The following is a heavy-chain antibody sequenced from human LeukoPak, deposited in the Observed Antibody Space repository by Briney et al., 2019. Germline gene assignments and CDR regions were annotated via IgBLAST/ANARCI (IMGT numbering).Heavy chain of an antibody. CDR3: ARDFSSSSTVYYYYYMDV. D-gene: IGHD6-6*01. V-gene: IGHV4-39*07. J-gene: IGHJ6*03. CDR2: ISYSGTT. CDR1: GGSISSRPYY. Sequence: SETLSLTCTVSGGSISSRPYYWGWVRQPPGKGLEWIGTISYSGTTYYSPSLKSRVTISLDTSKNRFSLKLNSVTAADTAIYYCARDFSSSSTVYYYYYMDVWGKGTTVTVSS.